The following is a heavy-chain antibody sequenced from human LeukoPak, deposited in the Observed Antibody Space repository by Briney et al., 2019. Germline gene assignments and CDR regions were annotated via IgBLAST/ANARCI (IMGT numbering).Heavy chain of an antibody. Sequence: ASVKVSCKASGYTFTSYDINWVRQATGQGLEWMGWMNPNSGNTGYVQKFQGRVTITRNTSISTAYMELSSLRSEDTAVYYCARGASGWYDAFDIWGQGTMVTVSS. CDR3: ARGASGWYDAFDI. CDR1: GYTFTSYD. J-gene: IGHJ3*02. V-gene: IGHV1-8*03. D-gene: IGHD6-19*01. CDR2: MNPNSGNT.